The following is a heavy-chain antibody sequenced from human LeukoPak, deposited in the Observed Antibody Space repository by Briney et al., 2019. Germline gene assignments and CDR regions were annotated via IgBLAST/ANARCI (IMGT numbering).Heavy chain of an antibody. Sequence: GGSLRLSCAASGFTFSSYWMSWVRQAPGKGLEWVANIKQDGSEKYYVDSVKGRFTISRDNAKNSLYLQMNSLRAEDTALYYCARDGGDCSGDSCYVDYWGQGTLVTVSS. CDR2: IKQDGSEK. CDR1: GFTFSSYW. D-gene: IGHD2-15*01. V-gene: IGHV3-7*03. J-gene: IGHJ4*02. CDR3: ARDGGDCSGDSCYVDY.